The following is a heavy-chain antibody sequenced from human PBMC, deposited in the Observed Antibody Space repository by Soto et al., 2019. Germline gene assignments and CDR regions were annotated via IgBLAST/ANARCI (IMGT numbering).Heavy chain of an antibody. V-gene: IGHV3-9*01. CDR2: ISWNSGSI. D-gene: IGHD5-18*01. J-gene: IGHJ6*03. CDR1: GFTFDDYA. Sequence: GGSLRLSCAASGFTFDDYAMHWVRQAPGKGLEWVSGISWNSGSIGYADSVKGRFTISRDNAKNSLYLQMNSLRAEDTALYYCAKDSGYSSYYYYYMDVWGKGTTVTVSS. CDR3: AKDSGYSSYYYYYMDV.